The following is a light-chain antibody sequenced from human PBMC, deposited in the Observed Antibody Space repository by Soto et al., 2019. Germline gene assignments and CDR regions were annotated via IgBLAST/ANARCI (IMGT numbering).Light chain of an antibody. J-gene: IGKJ1*01. V-gene: IGKV1-39*01. CDR2: DAS. CDR1: QTISTY. Sequence: DIQMTQSPSSLSASVGDRVTITCRASQTISTYLNWYQQKPGKAPRLLIYDASSLLSGVPSRFSGSGSGTDFTLTISGLQAEDVAVYYCQQYCVTPWTFGQGTKVDIK. CDR3: QQYCVTPWT.